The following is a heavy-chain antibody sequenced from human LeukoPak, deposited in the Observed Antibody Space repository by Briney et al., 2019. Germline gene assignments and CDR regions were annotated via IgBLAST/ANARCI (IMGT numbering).Heavy chain of an antibody. Sequence: GGSLRLSCAASGFTFSSYGMNWVRQAPGKGLEWVSYISSSSSTIYYADSVKGRFTISRDNAKNSLYLQMNSLRAEDTAVYYCAAGSSSWPFDPWGQGTLVTVSS. CDR3: AAGSSSWPFDP. J-gene: IGHJ5*02. V-gene: IGHV3-48*04. D-gene: IGHD6-13*01. CDR2: ISSSSSTI. CDR1: GFTFSSYG.